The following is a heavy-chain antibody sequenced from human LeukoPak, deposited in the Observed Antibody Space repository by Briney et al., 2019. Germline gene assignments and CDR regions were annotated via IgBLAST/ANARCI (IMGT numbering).Heavy chain of an antibody. J-gene: IGHJ4*02. CDR1: GGSISSSSYY. Sequence: SETLSLTCTVSGGSISSSSYYWGWIRQPPGKGLEWIGSIYYSGSTYYNPSLKSRVTISVDTSKNQFSLKLSSVTAADTAVYYCARKFPERATRFDYWGQGTLVTVSS. CDR3: ARKFPERATRFDY. V-gene: IGHV4-39*07. CDR2: IYYSGST. D-gene: IGHD5-24*01.